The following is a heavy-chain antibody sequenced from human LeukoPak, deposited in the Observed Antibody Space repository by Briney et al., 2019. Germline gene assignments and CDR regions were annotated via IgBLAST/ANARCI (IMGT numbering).Heavy chain of an antibody. V-gene: IGHV4-59*01. D-gene: IGHD2/OR15-2a*01. Sequence: PSETLSLTCTVSGGSISSYYWTWLRQPPGKGLEWIGYIYYSGSTNYNPSLKSRVTISVDTSKNQFSLKLSSVTAADTAVYYCAREGNTDFDYWGQGTLVTVSS. J-gene: IGHJ4*02. CDR3: AREGNTDFDY. CDR1: GGSISSYY. CDR2: IYYSGST.